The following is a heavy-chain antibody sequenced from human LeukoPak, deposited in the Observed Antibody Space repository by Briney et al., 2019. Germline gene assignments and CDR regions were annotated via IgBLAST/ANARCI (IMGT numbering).Heavy chain of an antibody. Sequence: GASVKVSCKASGYTFTGYYMHWVRQAPGQGLEWMGWINPNSGGTNYAQKFQGRVTMTRDTSIGAAYMELSRLRSDDTAVYYCARLETTVETSDFDYWGQGTLVTVSS. V-gene: IGHV1-2*02. CDR2: INPNSGGT. D-gene: IGHD4-23*01. CDR1: GYTFTGYY. CDR3: ARLETTVETSDFDY. J-gene: IGHJ4*02.